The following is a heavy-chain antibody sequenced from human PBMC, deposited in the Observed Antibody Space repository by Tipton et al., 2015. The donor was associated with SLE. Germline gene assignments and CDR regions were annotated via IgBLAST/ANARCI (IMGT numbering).Heavy chain of an antibody. J-gene: IGHJ6*03. CDR3: AREGVGYQLFPDYYYYYMAI. CDR2: IYYSGST. CDR1: GGSISSYY. V-gene: IGHV4-59*12. Sequence: TLSLTCTVSGGSISSYYWSWIRQPPGKGLEWIGYIYYSGSTNYNPSLKSRVTISVDTSKNQFSLKLSSVTAADTAVYYCAREGVGYQLFPDYYYYYMAIWSKGTAV. D-gene: IGHD2-2*01.